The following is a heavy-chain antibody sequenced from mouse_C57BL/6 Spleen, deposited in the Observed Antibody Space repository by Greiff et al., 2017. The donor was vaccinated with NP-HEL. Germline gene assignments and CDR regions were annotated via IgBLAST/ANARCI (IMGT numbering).Heavy chain of an antibody. Sequence: VQLQQSGAELVKPGASVKISCKASGYAFSSYWMNWVKQRPGKGLEWIGQIYPGDGDTNYNGKFKGEAPLTADKSSSPAYVQLSSLTSEDSAVYFWARTGGSSDYPAWFAYWGQGTRVTVSA. J-gene: IGHJ3*01. CDR2: IYPGDGDT. CDR1: GYAFSSYW. D-gene: IGHD1-1*01. CDR3: ARTGGSSDYPAWFAY. V-gene: IGHV1-80*01.